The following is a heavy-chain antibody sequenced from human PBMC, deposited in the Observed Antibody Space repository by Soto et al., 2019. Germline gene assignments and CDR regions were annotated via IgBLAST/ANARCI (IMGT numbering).Heavy chain of an antibody. Sequence: PSETLSLTCTVSGGSISSSSYYWGWIRQPPGKGLEWIGSIYYSGSTYYNPSLKSRVTISVDTSKNQFSLKLSSVTAADTAVYYCVRSLWGPAGHINWFDPRGQGTLVTVSS. CDR2: IYYSGST. CDR3: VRSLWGPAGHINWFDP. J-gene: IGHJ5*02. CDR1: GGSISSSSYY. V-gene: IGHV4-39*01. D-gene: IGHD6-13*01.